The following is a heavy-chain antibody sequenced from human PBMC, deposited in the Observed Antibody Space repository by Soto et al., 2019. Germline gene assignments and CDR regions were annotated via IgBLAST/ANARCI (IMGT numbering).Heavy chain of an antibody. D-gene: IGHD3-3*01. CDR1: GYTFSSYG. J-gene: IGHJ4*01. CDR3: ARGKPYLEWLLSRYYFDF. CDR2: ISGYNGNT. Sequence: ASVKVSCKSSGYTFSSYGLSWVRQAPGQGLEWMGWISGYNGNTNYGQKFQGRVTMTADISTRTSYMELTTLTSDDTAVYYCARGKPYLEWLLSRYYFDFWG. V-gene: IGHV1-18*04.